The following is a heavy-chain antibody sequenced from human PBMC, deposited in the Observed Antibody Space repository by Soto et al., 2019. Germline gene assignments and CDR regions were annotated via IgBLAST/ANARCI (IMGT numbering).Heavy chain of an antibody. V-gene: IGHV3-30*18. CDR1: GFSFTTYV. J-gene: IGHJ3*02. CDR2: ISHDGSYK. CDR3: AKGLLAIVGTTLPRDAFNI. D-gene: IGHD1-26*01. Sequence: RCRRLSWAASGFSFTTYVMHWVRQAPGKGLEWVAVISHDGSYKYYGDAVKGRFTISRDTSKNAVYLEMNSLRPEDTAVYYCAKGLLAIVGTTLPRDAFNIWGQGTMVTVSS.